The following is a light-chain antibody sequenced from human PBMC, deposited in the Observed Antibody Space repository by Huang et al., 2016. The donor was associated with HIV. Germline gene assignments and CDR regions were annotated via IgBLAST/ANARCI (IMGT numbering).Light chain of an antibody. Sequence: DIQMTQSPSSLSASVGDRVTITCQASQDISNYLNWYQQKPGKAPKLLICDASNLEPGVPSRFSGSGSGTDFTFTISSLQPEDIATYYCQQYDSLLTFGPGTKVDIK. CDR2: DAS. V-gene: IGKV1-33*01. CDR1: QDISNY. CDR3: QQYDSLLT. J-gene: IGKJ3*01.